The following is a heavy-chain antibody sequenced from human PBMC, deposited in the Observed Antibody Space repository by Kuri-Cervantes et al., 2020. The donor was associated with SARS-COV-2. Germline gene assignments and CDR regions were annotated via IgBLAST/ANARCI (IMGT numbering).Heavy chain of an antibody. D-gene: IGHD6-6*01. CDR3: ARVKDSSSSYFDY. CDR2: IIPIFGTA. CDR1: GYTFTSYA. V-gene: IGHV1-69*05. J-gene: IGHJ4*02. Sequence: ASVKVSCKASGYTFTSYAISWVRQAPGQGLEWMGGIIPIFGTANYAQKFQGRVTITTDESTSTAYMELSSLRSEDTAVYYCARVKDSSSSYFDYWGQGTLVTVSS.